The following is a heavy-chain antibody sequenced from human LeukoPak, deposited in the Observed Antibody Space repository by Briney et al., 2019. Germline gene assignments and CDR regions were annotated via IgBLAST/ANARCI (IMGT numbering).Heavy chain of an antibody. CDR2: ISSSSSYT. CDR3: ARDVGAYCSGGSCYSGWFDP. V-gene: IGHV3-11*05. D-gene: IGHD2-15*01. J-gene: IGHJ5*02. CDR1: GFTFSDYY. Sequence: GGSLRLSCAASGFTFSDYYMSWIRQAPGKGLEWVSYISSSSSYTNYADSVKGRFTISRDNAKNSLYLQMNSLRAEDTAVYYCARDVGAYCSGGSCYSGWFDPWGQGTLVTVSS.